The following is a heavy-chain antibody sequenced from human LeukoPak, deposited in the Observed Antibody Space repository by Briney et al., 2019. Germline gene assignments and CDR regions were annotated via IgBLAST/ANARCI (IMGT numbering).Heavy chain of an antibody. Sequence: ASVKVSCKASGYTFTGYYMHWVRQAPGQGLEWMGWINPNSGGTNHAQKFQGRVTMTRDTSISTAYMELSRLRSDDTAVHYCARVVVRDYYYMDVWGKGTTVTVSS. D-gene: IGHD2-15*01. CDR1: GYTFTGYY. J-gene: IGHJ6*03. CDR2: INPNSGGT. CDR3: ARVVVRDYYYMDV. V-gene: IGHV1-2*02.